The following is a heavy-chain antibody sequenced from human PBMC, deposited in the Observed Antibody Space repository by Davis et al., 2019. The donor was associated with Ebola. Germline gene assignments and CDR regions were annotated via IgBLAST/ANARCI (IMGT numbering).Heavy chain of an antibody. V-gene: IGHV3-73*01. J-gene: IGHJ4*02. CDR1: GFTFSGSA. Sequence: GGSLRLSCAASGFTFSGSAMHWVRQASGKGLEWVGRIRSKANSYATAYAASVKGRFTISRDDSKNTLYLQMNSLKTEDTAVYYCTTDGWGDPYFDYWGQGTLVTVSS. CDR2: IRSKANSYAT. D-gene: IGHD5-24*01. CDR3: TTDGWGDPYFDY.